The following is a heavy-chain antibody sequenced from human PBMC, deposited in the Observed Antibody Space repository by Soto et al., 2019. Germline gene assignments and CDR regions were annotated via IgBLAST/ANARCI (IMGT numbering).Heavy chain of an antibody. CDR1: GFTVSDYA. Sequence: GSLRLSCAASGFTVSDYAMSWVRQAPGKGLEWVSTLSGSGGTTNHADSVKGRFTMSRDNSKNRLYLQMSSLRAEDTATYYCAKTKQWLVKDYHFGLDVWGQGTTVTVSS. J-gene: IGHJ6*02. V-gene: IGHV3-23*01. CDR3: AKTKQWLVKDYHFGLDV. D-gene: IGHD6-19*01. CDR2: LSGSGGTT.